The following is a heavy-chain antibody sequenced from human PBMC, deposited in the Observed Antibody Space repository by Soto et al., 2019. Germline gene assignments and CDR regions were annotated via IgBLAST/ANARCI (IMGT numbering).Heavy chain of an antibody. Sequence: EVQLLESGGGLVQPGGSLRLSCAASGFTFNSYAMSWVRQAPGKGLEWVSAISGSGGSTYYADSVKGRFTISRDNSKNTLYLQMNSLRAEDTAVYYCAKDRLVGYSSGWYELDYWGQGTLVTVSS. CDR2: ISGSGGST. CDR3: AKDRLVGYSSGWYELDY. V-gene: IGHV3-23*01. J-gene: IGHJ4*02. CDR1: GFTFNSYA. D-gene: IGHD6-19*01.